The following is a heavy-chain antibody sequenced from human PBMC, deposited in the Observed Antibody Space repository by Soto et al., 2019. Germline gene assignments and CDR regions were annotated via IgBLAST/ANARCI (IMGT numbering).Heavy chain of an antibody. J-gene: IGHJ3*02. CDR3: ATWTRIGRGHGFDM. D-gene: IGHD1-26*01. CDR2: ISGSSSYI. CDR1: VFTLGDDS. V-gene: IGHV3-21*01. Sequence: GEDWRLSNVVSVFTLGDDSIDLVRQAPGKGLEWVSAISGSSSYIYYADPLKGRFIISRDNAKNSVYLQMNSLRAEDTAVYYCATWTRIGRGHGFDMWGQGT.